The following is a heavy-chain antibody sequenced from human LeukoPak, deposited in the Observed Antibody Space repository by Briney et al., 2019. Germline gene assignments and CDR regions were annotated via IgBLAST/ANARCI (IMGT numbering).Heavy chain of an antibody. CDR3: ARGNKLLYYYSSYLDV. CDR2: MNPNSGNT. D-gene: IGHD2-15*01. V-gene: IGHV1-8*01. CDR1: GYTFTSDD. J-gene: IGHJ6*03. Sequence: ASVKVSRKASGYTFTSDDINGGRQATGQGVEWMGWMNPNSGNTGYAQKFQGRVTLTRNPYISTAYMELSSMRSEDTAVYYCARGNKLLYYYSSYLDVWGKGTTVTVSS.